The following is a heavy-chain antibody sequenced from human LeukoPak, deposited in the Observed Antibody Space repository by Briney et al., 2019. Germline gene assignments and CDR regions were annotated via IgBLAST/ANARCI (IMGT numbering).Heavy chain of an antibody. V-gene: IGHV3-15*01. CDR1: GFTFTNAW. CDR3: TTETNWYFDL. D-gene: IGHD1-1*01. CDR2: IKSKTDGGTT. Sequence: GGSLRLSCAASGFTFTNAWMSWVGQAPGNGLEGIGRIKSKTDGGTTDYAAPVKGRFTISRDDSENTLYLQMNSLKTEDTAVYFCTTETNWYFDLWGRGTLVTVSS. J-gene: IGHJ2*01.